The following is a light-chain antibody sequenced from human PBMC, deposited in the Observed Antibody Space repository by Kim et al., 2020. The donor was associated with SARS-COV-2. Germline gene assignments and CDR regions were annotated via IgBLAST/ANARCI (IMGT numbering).Light chain of an antibody. V-gene: IGKV1-5*03. CDR1: QNIGTY. Sequence: SVGDRVTISCRASQNIGTYLAWYQHKPGKAPTLLVYQASSLEGGVPSRFSGSGSETEFILTINSLQPDDFATYYCQHYNSYPYTFGQGTKLEI. J-gene: IGKJ2*01. CDR2: QAS. CDR3: QHYNSYPYT.